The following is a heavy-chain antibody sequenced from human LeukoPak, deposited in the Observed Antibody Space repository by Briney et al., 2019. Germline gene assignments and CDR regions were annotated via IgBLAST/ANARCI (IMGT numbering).Heavy chain of an antibody. J-gene: IGHJ5*02. V-gene: IGHV3-7*01. CDR3: ARVRIVATIFGWFDP. CDR1: GFTVSSNS. Sequence: GGSLRLSCTVSGFTVSSNSMSWVRQAPGKGLEWVANIKQDGSEKYYVDSVKGRFTISRDNAKNSLYLQMNSLRAEDTAVYYCARVRIVATIFGWFDPWGQGTLVTVSS. CDR2: IKQDGSEK. D-gene: IGHD5-12*01.